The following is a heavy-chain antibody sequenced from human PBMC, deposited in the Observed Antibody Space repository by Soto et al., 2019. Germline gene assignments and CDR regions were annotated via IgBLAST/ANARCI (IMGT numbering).Heavy chain of an antibody. CDR3: ARYIYGQGFKA. Sequence: QVQLVQPGAEVRKPGASVKVSCKASGDTFTNFDFNWVRQPTGQGLEWIGWMRANSGDTGHAQKFQGRVSMTRDTSRSTAYMELSSLRAEDTAVYYCARYIYGQGFKAWGQGTLVFVSS. J-gene: IGHJ5*02. CDR2: MRANSGDT. CDR1: GDTFTNFD. V-gene: IGHV1-8*01. D-gene: IGHD3-3*02.